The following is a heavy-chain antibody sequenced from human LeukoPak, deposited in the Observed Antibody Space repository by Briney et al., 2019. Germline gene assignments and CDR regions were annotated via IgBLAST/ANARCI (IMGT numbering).Heavy chain of an antibody. CDR1: GFTFSSYT. J-gene: IGHJ4*02. V-gene: IGHV3-23*01. D-gene: IGHD2-15*01. Sequence: GGSLRLSCGASGFTFSSYTMNWVRQAPGKGLEWVSGIRGSAKSTYYADSVKGRFTISRDNSKNTLYLQMNSLRAEDTAVYYCAKDAGYDYWGQGILVTVSS. CDR3: AKDAGYDY. CDR2: IRGSAKST.